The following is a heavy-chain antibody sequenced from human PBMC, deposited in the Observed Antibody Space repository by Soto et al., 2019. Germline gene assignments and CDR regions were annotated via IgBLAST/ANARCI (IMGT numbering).Heavy chain of an antibody. CDR3: TRDIRSAYFDY. D-gene: IGHD2-21*01. CDR2: IVGFGGKI. Sequence: GGSLRLSCAASGFTFSTYAMSWVRQAPGKGLEWVSGIVGFGGKIYYAESVKGRFTISRDNSKNMMYLQMSSLRADDKAVYYCTRDIRSAYFDYWGQGTLVTVSS. J-gene: IGHJ4*02. CDR1: GFTFSTYA. V-gene: IGHV3-23*01.